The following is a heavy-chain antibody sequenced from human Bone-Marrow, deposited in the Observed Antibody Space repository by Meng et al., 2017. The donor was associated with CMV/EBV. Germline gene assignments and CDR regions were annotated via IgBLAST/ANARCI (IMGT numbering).Heavy chain of an antibody. CDR1: GYTFTGYY. CDR2: INPNSGGT. J-gene: IGHJ6*02. Sequence: ASVKVSCKASGYTFTGYYMHWVRQAPGQGLEWMGWINPNSGGTNYAQKFQGRVTMTRDTSISTAYMELSRLRSDDTAVYYCAREDIVVVPAARGETYGYGMDVWGQGTTVTVSS. D-gene: IGHD2-2*01. CDR3: AREDIVVVPAARGETYGYGMDV. V-gene: IGHV1-2*02.